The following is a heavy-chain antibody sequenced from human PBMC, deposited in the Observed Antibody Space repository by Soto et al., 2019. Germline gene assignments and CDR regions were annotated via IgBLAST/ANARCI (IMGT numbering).Heavy chain of an antibody. J-gene: IGHJ6*02. V-gene: IGHV3-30-3*01. Sequence: GSLRLSCAASGFTFSSYAMHWVRQAPGKGLERVAVISYDGSNKYYADSVKGRFTISRDNSKNTLYLQMNSLRAEDTAVYYCARERWFGELSYYGMDVWGQGTTVTVSS. CDR1: GFTFSSYA. D-gene: IGHD3-10*01. CDR2: ISYDGSNK. CDR3: ARERWFGELSYYGMDV.